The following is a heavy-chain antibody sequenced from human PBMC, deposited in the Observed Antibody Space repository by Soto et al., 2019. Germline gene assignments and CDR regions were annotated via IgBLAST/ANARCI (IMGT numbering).Heavy chain of an antibody. CDR3: ARGPPAAIFGHMRFDP. V-gene: IGHV4-34*01. CDR1: GGSFSGYY. D-gene: IGHD2-2*01. J-gene: IGHJ5*02. Sequence: QVQLQQWGAGLLKPSETLSLTCVVYGGSFSGYYWSWIRQPQGRGLEWMGEINQSGSTNYNPSLKSRVNISVDTSKNQFSLKLSSVTAAATAVYYCARGPPAAIFGHMRFDPWGQGTLVTVSS. CDR2: INQSGST.